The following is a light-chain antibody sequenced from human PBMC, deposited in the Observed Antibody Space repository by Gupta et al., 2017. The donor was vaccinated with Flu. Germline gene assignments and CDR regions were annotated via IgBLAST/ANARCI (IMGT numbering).Light chain of an antibody. CDR1: SSDVGSSSV. V-gene: IGLV2-23*03. J-gene: IGLJ3*02. Sequence: ALPQPASLSGPPGQSITIACTGASSDVGSSSVGSWYQQHPGEAPRLMIYEGGERPSGVSDRFPGSKSGNTASLTITGLQAEDEAVYYCSSYAGSNTFVLFGGGTKLTVL. CDR3: SSYAGSNTFVL. CDR2: EGG.